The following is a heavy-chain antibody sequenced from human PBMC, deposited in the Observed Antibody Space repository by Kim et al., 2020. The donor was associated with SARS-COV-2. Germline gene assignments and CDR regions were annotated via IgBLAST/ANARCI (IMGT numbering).Heavy chain of an antibody. CDR3: ATGPSGWYDY. CDR2: VNPNSGNT. Sequence: ASVKVSCRASGYSFTSYDINWVRQASGQGLEWLGWVNPNSGNTGYAQKCKGRVMKTRNTAINTAYMELSSLESEDAAVYYCATGPSGWYDYWGQGTLVTVSS. J-gene: IGHJ4*02. CDR1: GYSFTSYD. V-gene: IGHV1-8*01. D-gene: IGHD6-19*01.